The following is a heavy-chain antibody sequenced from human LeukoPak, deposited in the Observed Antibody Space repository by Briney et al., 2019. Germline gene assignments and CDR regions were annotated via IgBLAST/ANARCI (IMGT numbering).Heavy chain of an antibody. CDR1: GGSFSGYY. D-gene: IGHD5-12*01. V-gene: IGHV4-34*01. CDR2: INHSGST. Sequence: SETLSLTCAVYGGSFSGYYWSWIRQPPGKGLEWIGEINHSGSTNYNPSLKSRVTISVDTSKNQFSLKLSSVTAADTAVYYCAGGRGPPEWLRSVLDYWGQGTLVSVSS. CDR3: AGGRGPPEWLRSVLDY. J-gene: IGHJ4*02.